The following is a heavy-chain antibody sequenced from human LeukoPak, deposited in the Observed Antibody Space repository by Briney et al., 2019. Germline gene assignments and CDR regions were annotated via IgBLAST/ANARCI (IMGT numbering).Heavy chain of an antibody. J-gene: IGHJ4*02. D-gene: IGHD3-3*01. CDR1: GGSISSSSYY. Sequence: PSETLSLTCTVSGGSISSSSYYWGWIRQPPGKGLEWIGSIYYSGSTYYNPSLKSRVTISVDTSKNQFSLKLTSVTAADTAVYYCARDGPDSGYWGQGTLVTVSS. CDR3: ARDGPDSGY. CDR2: IYYSGST. V-gene: IGHV4-39*07.